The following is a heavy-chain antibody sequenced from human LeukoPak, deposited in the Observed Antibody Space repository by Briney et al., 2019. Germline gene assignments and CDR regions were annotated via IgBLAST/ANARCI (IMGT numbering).Heavy chain of an antibody. CDR2: IIPIFGTA. CDR3: ASLVYRHAFDI. D-gene: IGHD3-16*02. Sequence: GASVKVSCKASGGTFSSYAISWVRQAPGQGLEWMGGIIPIFGTANYAQKFQGRVTITTDESTSTAYMELSSLRSEDTAVYYCASLVYRHAFDIWGQGTMVTVSS. J-gene: IGHJ3*02. CDR1: GGTFSSYA. V-gene: IGHV1-69*05.